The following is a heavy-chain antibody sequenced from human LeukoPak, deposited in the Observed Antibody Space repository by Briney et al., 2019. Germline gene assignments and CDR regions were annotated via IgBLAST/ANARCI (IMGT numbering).Heavy chain of an antibody. Sequence: SETLSLTCAVSGYSISSDNYWVWIRQPPGQGLEWTGGIYHSGSTYYNPSLKSRVTMSVDTSKNQYSLKLSSVTAADTTVYYCARAPRDSSSSNYMRRFDYWGQGTLVTVSS. D-gene: IGHD3-22*01. CDR1: GYSISSDNY. CDR3: ARAPRDSSSSNYMRRFDY. V-gene: IGHV4-38-2*01. J-gene: IGHJ4*02. CDR2: IYHSGST.